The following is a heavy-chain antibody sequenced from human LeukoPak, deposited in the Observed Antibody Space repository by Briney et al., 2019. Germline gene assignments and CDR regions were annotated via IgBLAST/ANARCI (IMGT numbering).Heavy chain of an antibody. D-gene: IGHD3-10*01. Sequence: GGSLRLSCAVSGFTVRDNYLNWVRQTPGGGLECVSVLYSGGAAYYADSVKGRFTISRDTSKNTLSLQMNSLRVEDTALYYCARKDYYGSGDQDYWGQGTLVTVSS. CDR3: ARKDYYGSGDQDY. CDR2: LYSGGAA. J-gene: IGHJ4*02. V-gene: IGHV3-53*01. CDR1: GFTVRDNY.